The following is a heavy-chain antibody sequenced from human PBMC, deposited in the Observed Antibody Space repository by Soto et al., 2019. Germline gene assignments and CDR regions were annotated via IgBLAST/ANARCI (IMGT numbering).Heavy chain of an antibody. J-gene: IGHJ5*02. CDR3: AVRHCDFWSGPNWCDP. D-gene: IGHD3-3*01. Sequence: ASVKVSCKASGYTFTSYYMHWVRQAPGQGLEWMGIINPSGGSTSYAQKFQGRVTMTRDTSTSTVYMELSSLRSEDTAVYYCAVRHCDFWSGPNWCDPWGQETLFTVPS. CDR1: GYTFTSYY. CDR2: INPSGGST. V-gene: IGHV1-46*01.